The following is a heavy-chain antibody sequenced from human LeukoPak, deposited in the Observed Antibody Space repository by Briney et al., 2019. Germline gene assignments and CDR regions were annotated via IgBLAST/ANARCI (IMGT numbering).Heavy chain of an antibody. CDR2: IYYSGST. CDR1: GGSISSYY. V-gene: IGHV4-59*01. Sequence: SETLSLTCTVSGGSISSYYWSWIRQPPGKGLEWIGYIYYSGSTNYNPSLKSRVTISVDTSKNQFSLKLSSVTAADTAAYYCARDRTTSHFDYWGQGTLVTVSS. D-gene: IGHD4-17*01. J-gene: IGHJ4*02. CDR3: ARDRTTSHFDY.